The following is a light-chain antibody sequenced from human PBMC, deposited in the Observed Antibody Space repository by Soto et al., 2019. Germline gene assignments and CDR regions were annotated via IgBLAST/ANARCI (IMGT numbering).Light chain of an antibody. V-gene: IGKV3-20*01. CDR1: QSFNSRY. J-gene: IGKJ1*01. Sequence: EIVLAQSPGTLSLSPGDRATLSCRASQSFNSRYLAWFQQRPGQAPRLLIYATSSRAADIPDRFSGSGSGTDFTLTIYRLEPEDLAVYYCQQYGSAPWTFGQGTKVEIK. CDR2: ATS. CDR3: QQYGSAPWT.